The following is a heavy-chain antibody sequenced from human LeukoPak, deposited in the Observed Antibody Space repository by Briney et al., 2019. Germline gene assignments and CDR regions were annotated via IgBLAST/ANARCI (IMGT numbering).Heavy chain of an antibody. CDR2: IYTSGST. D-gene: IGHD3-3*01. CDR1: GASIRSYY. J-gene: IGHJ4*02. CDR3: ARGSGQAIDY. Sequence: SETLSLTCTVSGASIRSYYWSWIRQPARKGLEWIGRIYTSGSTNYNPSLKSRVTMSVDTSKNQFSLKLSSVTAADTAIYYCARGSGQAIDYWGQGTLVTVSS. V-gene: IGHV4-4*07.